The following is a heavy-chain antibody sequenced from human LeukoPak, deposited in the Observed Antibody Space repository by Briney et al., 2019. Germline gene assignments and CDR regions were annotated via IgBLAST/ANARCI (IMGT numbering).Heavy chain of an antibody. Sequence: SETLSLTCTVSGGSISSGGYYWSWIRQHPGKGLEWIGYIYYSGSTYYNPSLKSRVTISVDTSKNQFSLKLSSVTAADTAVYYCARITGTQRIRKWDAFDIWGQGTMVTVSS. D-gene: IGHD1-7*01. CDR1: GGSISSGGYY. CDR3: ARITGTQRIRKWDAFDI. CDR2: IYYSGST. V-gene: IGHV4-31*03. J-gene: IGHJ3*02.